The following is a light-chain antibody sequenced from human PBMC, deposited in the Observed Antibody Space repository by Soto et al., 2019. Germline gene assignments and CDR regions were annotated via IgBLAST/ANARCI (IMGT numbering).Light chain of an antibody. Sequence: EIEMTQSPATLSLAPGERVTLSCRASESVSTNLAWYQQKAGQAPRLLIYGASTRATGIPARFSGSGSGTEFTLTISRLEPEDFAVYYCQQYGSSPPSSTFGQGTRLEIK. J-gene: IGKJ5*01. CDR1: ESVSTN. V-gene: IGKV3-15*01. CDR2: GAS. CDR3: QQYGSSPPSST.